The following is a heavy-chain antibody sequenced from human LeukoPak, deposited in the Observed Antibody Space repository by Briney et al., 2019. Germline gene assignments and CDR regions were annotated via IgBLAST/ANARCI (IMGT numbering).Heavy chain of an antibody. Sequence: SETLSLTCTVSGGSISSGDYYWSWSRQPPGKGLEWIGYIYYSGSTYYNPSLKSRVTISVDTSKNQFSLKLSSVTAADTAVYYCARGLLLDGYSFDYWGQGTLVTVSS. V-gene: IGHV4-30-4*01. J-gene: IGHJ4*02. CDR2: IYYSGST. CDR3: ARGLLLDGYSFDY. CDR1: GGSISSGDYY. D-gene: IGHD2-15*01.